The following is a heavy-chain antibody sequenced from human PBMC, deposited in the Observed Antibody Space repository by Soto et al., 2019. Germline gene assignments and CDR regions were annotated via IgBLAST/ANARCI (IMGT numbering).Heavy chain of an antibody. CDR2: IWYDGSNK. J-gene: IGHJ4*02. CDR1: GFTFSSYG. CDR3: ARGSHYYDSSGKPADFDY. Sequence: QVQLVESGGGVVQPGRSLRLSCAASGFTFSSYGMHWVRQAPGKGLEWVAVIWYDGSNKYYADSVKGRFTISRDNSKNTLYLQMNSLRAEDTAVYYCARGSHYYDSSGKPADFDYWGQGTLVTVSS. V-gene: IGHV3-33*01. D-gene: IGHD3-22*01.